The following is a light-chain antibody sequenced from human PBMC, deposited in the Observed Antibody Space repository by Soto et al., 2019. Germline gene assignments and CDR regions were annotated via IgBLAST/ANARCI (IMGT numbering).Light chain of an antibody. Sequence: VIWMTQSPSLLSSSTGDRVTISRLMCQGISSYLAWYQQKPGKAPKLLIYAASSLQSGVPSRFSGSGSGTDFTLTISSLQPEDFATYYCQQSYNTPFTFGPGTKVDIK. CDR3: QQSYNTPFT. CDR2: AAS. V-gene: IGKV1D-8*03. J-gene: IGKJ3*01. CDR1: QGISSY.